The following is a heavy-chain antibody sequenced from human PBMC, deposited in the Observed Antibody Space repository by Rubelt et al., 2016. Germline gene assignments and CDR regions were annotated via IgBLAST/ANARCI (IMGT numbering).Heavy chain of an antibody. D-gene: IGHD2-15*01. Sequence: QVQLQQWGAGLLKPSETLSLTCAVYGGSLSGYYWAWIRQPPGKGLEWIGEINHRGSTDYNPSLKGRVTISLDTSKTQFSLRLSSVIAAATAVYYCAREPGYCSGGSCYGGWFDPWGQGTLVTVSS. CDR1: GGSLSGYY. CDR3: AREPGYCSGGSCYGGWFDP. J-gene: IGHJ5*02. V-gene: IGHV4-34*01. CDR2: INHRGST.